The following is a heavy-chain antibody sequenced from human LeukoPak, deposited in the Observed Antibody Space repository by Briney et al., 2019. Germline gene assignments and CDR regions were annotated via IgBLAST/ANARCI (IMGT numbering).Heavy chain of an antibody. CDR1: GYTFTGYY. V-gene: IGHV1-2*02. D-gene: IGHD3-10*01. J-gene: IGHJ4*02. CDR2: INPNSGGT. Sequence: ASVKVSCKASGYTFTGYYMHWVRQAPGQGLEWMGWINPNSGGTNYAQKFQGRVTMTRDTSISTAYMELSRLRSDDTAVYYCAIVFYGSGSYYHFDYWGQGTLVTVFS. CDR3: AIVFYGSGSYYHFDY.